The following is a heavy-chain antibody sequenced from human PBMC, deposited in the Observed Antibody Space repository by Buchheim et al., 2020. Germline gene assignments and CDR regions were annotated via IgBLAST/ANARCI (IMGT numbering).Heavy chain of an antibody. CDR2: IYPSGST. D-gene: IGHD2-15*01. CDR3: ARLGYCSGGSCYSIYYYGMDV. CDR1: GGSISSSNW. Sequence: QVQLQESGPGLVKPSGTLSLTCAVSGGSISSSNWWSWVRQPPGQGLEWIGEIYPSGSTNYNPSLKSRVTISVDKSKNQFSLKLNSVTAADTAVYYCARLGYCSGGSCYSIYYYGMDVWGQGTT. J-gene: IGHJ6*02. V-gene: IGHV4-4*02.